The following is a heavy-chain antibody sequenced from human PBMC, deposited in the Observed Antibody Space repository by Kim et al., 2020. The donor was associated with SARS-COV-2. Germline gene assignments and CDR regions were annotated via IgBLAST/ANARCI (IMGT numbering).Heavy chain of an antibody. V-gene: IGHV3-74*01. CDR1: RFTFRNYW. D-gene: IGHD5-18*01. CDR3: ARSDTAMVNYYYYVLDV. Sequence: GGSLRLSCAASRFTFRNYWMHWVRQAPGKGLVWVSRINSDGSSTTYADSVRGRFTISRDNAKNTLYLQMNSLRVEDTAVYYCARSDTAMVNYYYYVLDV. CDR2: INSDGSST. J-gene: IGHJ6*01.